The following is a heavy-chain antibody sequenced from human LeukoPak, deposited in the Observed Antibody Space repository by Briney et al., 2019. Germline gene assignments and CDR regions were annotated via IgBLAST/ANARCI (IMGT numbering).Heavy chain of an antibody. CDR1: GFTFSDYW. D-gene: IGHD1-26*01. V-gene: IGHV3-7*01. J-gene: IGHJ4*02. Sequence: GGSLRLSCAASGFTFSDYWMSWVRQARGKGPEWVANIHQDGGERYYVDSVKGRFTISRDNTKNSLYLQMDSLRAEDTAIYYCARDKIVGATYFDYWGQGTLVTVSS. CDR2: IHQDGGER. CDR3: ARDKIVGATYFDY.